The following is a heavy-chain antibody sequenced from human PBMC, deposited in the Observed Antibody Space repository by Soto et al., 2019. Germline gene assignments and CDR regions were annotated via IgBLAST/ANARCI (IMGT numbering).Heavy chain of an antibody. Sequence: GGSLRLSCAASGFTFSSYWMSWVRQAPGKGLEWVANIKQDGSEKYYVDSGKGRFTISRDNAKNSLYLQMNSLRAEDTAVYYCARAGDDCGSGRYYYYYIDFWGKGTMVTVSS. CDR2: IKQDGSEK. V-gene: IGHV3-7*01. CDR3: ARAGDDCGSGRYYYYYIDF. J-gene: IGHJ6*03. CDR1: GFTFSSYW. D-gene: IGHD3-3*01.